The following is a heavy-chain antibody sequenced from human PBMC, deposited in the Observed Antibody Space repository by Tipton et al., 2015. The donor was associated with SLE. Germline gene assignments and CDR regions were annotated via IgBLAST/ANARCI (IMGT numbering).Heavy chain of an antibody. CDR1: GGSFSGYY. J-gene: IGHJ6*02. CDR3: ARHRVTPREYYYGMDV. Sequence: TLSLTCAVYGGSFSGYYWSWIRQPPGKGLGWIGEINHSGNTNYNPSLKNRVTISVDTSTNQFSLKVSSVTAADTAVYYCARHRVTPREYYYGMDVWGQGTTVTV. D-gene: IGHD2-21*02. CDR2: INHSGNT. V-gene: IGHV4-34*01.